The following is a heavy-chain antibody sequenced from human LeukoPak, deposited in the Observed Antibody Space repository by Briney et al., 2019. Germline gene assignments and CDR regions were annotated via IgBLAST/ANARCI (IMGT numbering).Heavy chain of an antibody. D-gene: IGHD6-6*01. V-gene: IGHV4-4*07. CDR1: GGSISSYY. Sequence: SETLSLTCTVSGGSISSYYWSWIRQPAGKGLEWIGRIYNSGSTNYNPSLKSRVTMSVDTSKNQLSLKLSSVTAADTAVYYCARGTHTPYSGSAGGDYYFDYWGQGTLVTVSS. J-gene: IGHJ4*02. CDR3: ARGTHTPYSGSAGGDYYFDY. CDR2: IYNSGST.